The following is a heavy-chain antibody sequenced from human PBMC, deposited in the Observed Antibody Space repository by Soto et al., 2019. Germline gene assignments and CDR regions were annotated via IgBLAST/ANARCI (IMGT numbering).Heavy chain of an antibody. D-gene: IGHD3-10*01. CDR1: GFTFSTYA. J-gene: IGHJ4*02. CDR3: VKDGGE. V-gene: IGHV3-23*01. Sequence: EVQLLESGGGLVQPGGSLRLSCAASGFTFSTYAMYWVRQAPGKGLEWVSAIGGGGGDTYYTDSVKGRFTISRDNSKNTLYLQMNSLRGEDMVVYYCVKDGGEGGQGTLVTVSS. CDR2: IGGGGGDT.